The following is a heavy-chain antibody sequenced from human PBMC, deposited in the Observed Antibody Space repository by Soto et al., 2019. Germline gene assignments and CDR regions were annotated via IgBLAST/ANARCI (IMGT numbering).Heavy chain of an antibody. D-gene: IGHD1-7*01. CDR1: GFTFSSYA. V-gene: IGHV3-30-3*01. CDR2: ISYDGSNK. CDR3: ARDWYNWNYVAPAPDY. Sequence: QVQLVESGGGVVQPGRSLRLSCAASGFTFSSYAMHWVRQAPGKGLEWVAVISYDGSNKYYADSVKGRFTISRDNSKNTLYLQMNSLRAEDTAVYYCARDWYNWNYVAPAPDYWGQGTLVTVSS. J-gene: IGHJ4*02.